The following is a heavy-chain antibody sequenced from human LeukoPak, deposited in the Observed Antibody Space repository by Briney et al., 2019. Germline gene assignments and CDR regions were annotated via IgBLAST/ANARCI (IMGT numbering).Heavy chain of an antibody. J-gene: IGHJ4*02. D-gene: IGHD1-26*01. CDR3: ARTPLLGFRGSPHYFDY. V-gene: IGHV3-66*01. CDR2: IYSGGST. Sequence: GTLSLTCAVSGGSISSSNWWSWVRQAPGKGLEWLSVIYSGGSTYYADSVKGRFNISRDNSKNTVHLQMNSLRAEDTAVYYCARTPLLGFRGSPHYFDYWGQGTLVTVSS. CDR1: GGSISSSNW.